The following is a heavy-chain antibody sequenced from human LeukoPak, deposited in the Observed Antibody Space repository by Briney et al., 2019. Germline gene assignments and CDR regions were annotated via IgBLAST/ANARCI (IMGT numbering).Heavy chain of an antibody. CDR2: IKQDGSEK. D-gene: IGHD6-19*01. CDR3: ARDKAVAGYYYYYYMDV. J-gene: IGHJ6*03. CDR1: GFTFSSYW. Sequence: PGGSLILSCAASGFTFSSYWMSWVRQAPGKGLEWVANIKQDGSEKYYVDSVKGRFTISRDNAKNSLYLQMNSLRAEDTAVYYCARDKAVAGYYYYYYMDVWGKGTTVTVSS. V-gene: IGHV3-7*01.